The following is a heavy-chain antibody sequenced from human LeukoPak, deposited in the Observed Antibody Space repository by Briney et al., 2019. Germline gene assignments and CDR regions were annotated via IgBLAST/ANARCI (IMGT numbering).Heavy chain of an antibody. Sequence: GGSLRLSCAASEFDFSSHAMTWVRQAPGKGLEWVSAISVSGSKTYYADSVKGRFTISRDNSKNTLYLQMNSLRAEDTAVYYCANEIRPNDYWGQGTQVTVSS. V-gene: IGHV3-23*01. D-gene: IGHD4-17*01. CDR3: ANEIRPNDY. CDR1: EFDFSSHA. CDR2: ISVSGSKT. J-gene: IGHJ4*02.